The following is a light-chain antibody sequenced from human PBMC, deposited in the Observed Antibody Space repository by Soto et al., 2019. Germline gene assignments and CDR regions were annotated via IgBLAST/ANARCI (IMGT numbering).Light chain of an antibody. J-gene: IGKJ1*01. CDR2: GTS. Sequence: DIHMTQSPSTLSASVGDRVTITCRASQSISIWLAWYQQKPARAPNLLIYGTSSLESGVPSRFSGSGSGTGFTLTISSLQPDDFATYFCQHFNDYSWTFGKGTKVEIK. CDR1: QSISIW. CDR3: QHFNDYSWT. V-gene: IGKV1-5*03.